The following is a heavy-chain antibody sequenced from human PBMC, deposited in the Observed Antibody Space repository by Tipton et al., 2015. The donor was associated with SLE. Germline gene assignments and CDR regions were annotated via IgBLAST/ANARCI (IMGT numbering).Heavy chain of an antibody. CDR1: GVSVSSYY. CDR2: ISDGGGT. CDR3: ARGMVTWRGAILGVDV. J-gene: IGHJ6*02. V-gene: IGHV4-59*08. Sequence: GLVKPSETLSLTCTVSGVSVSSYYWSWIRQPPGKGLEWIGYISDGGGTNYNPSLKSRVTISVDPAKNQFSLKLTSVTAADTAVYYCARGMVTWRGAILGVDVWGQGTTVNVSS. D-gene: IGHD2-21*02.